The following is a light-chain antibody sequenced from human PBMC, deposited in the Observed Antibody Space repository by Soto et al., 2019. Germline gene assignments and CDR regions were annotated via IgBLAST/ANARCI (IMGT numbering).Light chain of an antibody. CDR1: QSLINY. J-gene: IGKJ1*01. CDR3: QQYGSLSWT. CDR2: DAS. V-gene: IGKV3-20*01. Sequence: EIVLTQSPATLSLSPGERATLSCRASQSLINYLAWYQQKPGQAPRLLIYDASSRATGIPDRFSGSGSGTDFTLTISRLEPEDFAVYYCQQYGSLSWTFGQGTKVDI.